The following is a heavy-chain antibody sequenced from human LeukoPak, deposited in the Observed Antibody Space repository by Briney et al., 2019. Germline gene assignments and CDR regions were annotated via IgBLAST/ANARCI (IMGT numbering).Heavy chain of an antibody. CDR2: IYYSGST. J-gene: IGHJ5*02. CDR3: ARDLGIAARLVWFDP. V-gene: IGHV4-59*01. Sequence: SETLSLTCTVSGGSISSYDWSWIRQPPGKGLEWIGYIYYSGSTNYNPSLKSRVTISVDTSKNQFSLKLSSVTAADTAVYYCARDLGIAARLVWFDPWGQGTLVTVSS. D-gene: IGHD6-6*01. CDR1: GGSISSYD.